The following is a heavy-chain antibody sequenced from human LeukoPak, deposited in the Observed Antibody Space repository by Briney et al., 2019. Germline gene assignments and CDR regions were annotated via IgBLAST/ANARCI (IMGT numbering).Heavy chain of an antibody. V-gene: IGHV1-18*01. CDR1: GYTFTSYG. CDR2: ISAYNGNT. J-gene: IGHJ5*02. Sequence: GASVKVSCKASGYTFTSYGISWVRQAPGQGLEWMGWISAYNGNTNYAQKLQGRVTMTTDTSTSTAYMELRSLRSDDTAVYYCARESLLWFGELFRGPTLFDPWGQGTLVTVSS. D-gene: IGHD3-10*01. CDR3: ARESLLWFGELFRGPTLFDP.